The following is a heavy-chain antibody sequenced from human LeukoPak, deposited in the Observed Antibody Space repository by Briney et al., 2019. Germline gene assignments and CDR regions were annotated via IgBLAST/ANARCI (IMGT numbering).Heavy chain of an antibody. Sequence: EGPLRLSCAASGFTFSNFGMTWLRQAPGKGLEWVSTISGSGDTTYYPNSVKGRFTISRDNSKNTLYLQMNSLRAEDTAVYYCAKGGGGYLDYWGQGALVTVSS. V-gene: IGHV3-23*01. CDR3: AKGGGGYLDY. J-gene: IGHJ4*02. CDR2: ISGSGDTT. CDR1: GFTFSNFG. D-gene: IGHD2-2*01.